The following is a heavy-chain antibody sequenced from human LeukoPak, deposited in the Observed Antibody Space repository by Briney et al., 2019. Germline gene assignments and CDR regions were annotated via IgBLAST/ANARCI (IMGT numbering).Heavy chain of an antibody. CDR2: FDPEDGET. V-gene: IGHV1-24*01. CDR3: TRGPGYSYGPYYFDY. D-gene: IGHD5-18*01. Sequence: ASVKVSCKVSGYTLTELSMHWVRQAPGKGLEWMGGFDPEDGETIYAQKFQGRVTMTEDTSTDTAYMELSSLRSEDTAVYYCTRGPGYSYGPYYFDYWGQGTLVTVSS. J-gene: IGHJ4*02. CDR1: GYTLTELS.